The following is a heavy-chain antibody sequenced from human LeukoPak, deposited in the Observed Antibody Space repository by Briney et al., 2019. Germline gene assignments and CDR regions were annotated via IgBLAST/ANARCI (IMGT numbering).Heavy chain of an antibody. D-gene: IGHD6-19*01. Sequence: ASVKVSCKASGYTFTSYGISWVRQAPGQGLEWMGWISAYNGNTNYAQKLQGRVTMNTDTSTSTAYMELRSLRSDDTAVYYCARIQTSYSSGWYTPPNFDYWGQGTLVTVSS. CDR1: GYTFTSYG. V-gene: IGHV1-18*01. CDR2: ISAYNGNT. CDR3: ARIQTSYSSGWYTPPNFDY. J-gene: IGHJ4*02.